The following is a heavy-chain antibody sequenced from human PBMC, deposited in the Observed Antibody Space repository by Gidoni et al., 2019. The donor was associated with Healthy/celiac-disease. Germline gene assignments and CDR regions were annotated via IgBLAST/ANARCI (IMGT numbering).Heavy chain of an antibody. CDR2: ISYDGSNK. Sequence: QVQLVESGGGVVQPGRSLRLSCAASGFPFSSYGMHWVRQAPGKGLEWVAVISYDGSNKYYADSVKGRFTISRDNSKNTLYLQMNSLRAEDTAVYYCAKDRGYSYGALYYYYGMDVWGQGTTVTVSS. CDR3: AKDRGYSYGALYYYYGMDV. V-gene: IGHV3-30*18. J-gene: IGHJ6*02. CDR1: GFPFSSYG. D-gene: IGHD5-18*01.